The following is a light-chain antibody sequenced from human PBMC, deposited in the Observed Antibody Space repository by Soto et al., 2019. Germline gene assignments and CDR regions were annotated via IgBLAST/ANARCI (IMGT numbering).Light chain of an antibody. CDR2: DVS. Sequence: QSALTQPASVSGSPGQSSTISCTGTSSDVGGYNYVSWYQQHPGKAPKLMIYDVSNRPSGVSNRFSGSKSGNTASLTISGLQAEDETDYYCSSYTSSSPDVFGTGTKVTVL. J-gene: IGLJ1*01. V-gene: IGLV2-14*01. CDR1: SSDVGGYNY. CDR3: SSYTSSSPDV.